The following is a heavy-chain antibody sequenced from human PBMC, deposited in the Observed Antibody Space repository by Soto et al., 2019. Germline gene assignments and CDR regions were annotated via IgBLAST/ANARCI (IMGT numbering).Heavy chain of an antibody. D-gene: IGHD3-3*01. Sequence: QVQLQESGPGLVKPSETLSLTCTVSGGSISSSSYYWGWIRQPPGKRLEWIANIYYSGAPYYNPSLKRRFTISLDTSKNQFSLKLSSVTAADTAVYYCARVDDFWSGYYGAFDYWGQGTLVTVSS. CDR3: ARVDDFWSGYYGAFDY. CDR2: IYYSGAP. CDR1: GGSISSSSYY. V-gene: IGHV4-39*01. J-gene: IGHJ4*02.